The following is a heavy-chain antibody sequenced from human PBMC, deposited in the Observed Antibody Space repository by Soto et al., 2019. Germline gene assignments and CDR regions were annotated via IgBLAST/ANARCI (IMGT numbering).Heavy chain of an antibody. V-gene: IGHV3-48*02. CDR3: VREDILGARSFDY. CDR1: GFIFGGYS. J-gene: IGHJ4*02. Sequence: GGALRLSRAAPGFIFGGYSMNWVRPAPAKGLEWISYISSLSSPRYYAESVEGRFIISRDNAKNSLYLQMNSLRDEDTAVYFCVREDILGARSFDYWGQGTRVTVSS. CDR2: ISSLSSPR. D-gene: IGHD1-26*01.